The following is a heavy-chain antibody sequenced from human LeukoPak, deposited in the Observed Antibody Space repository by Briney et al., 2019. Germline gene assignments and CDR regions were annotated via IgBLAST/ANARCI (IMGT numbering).Heavy chain of an antibody. CDR3: ARDGIMTTVTSTFDY. V-gene: IGHV1-69*01. J-gene: IGHJ4*02. CDR1: GGTFSSYA. CDR2: IIPIFGTA. D-gene: IGHD4-17*01. Sequence: SVKVSCKASGGTFSSYAISWVRQAPGQGLEWMGGIIPIFGTANYAQKFQGRVTITADESTSTAYMELSSLRSEDTAVYYCARDGIMTTVTSTFDYWGQGTLVTVSS.